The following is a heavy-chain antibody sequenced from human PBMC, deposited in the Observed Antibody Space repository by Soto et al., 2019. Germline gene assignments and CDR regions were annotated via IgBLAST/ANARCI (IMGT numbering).Heavy chain of an antibody. CDR3: VKVSYSSLTILGSAFDV. J-gene: IGHJ3*01. V-gene: IGHV3-9*01. Sequence: QLVESGGGLVQPGRSLRLSCAASGFTFDDYAMHWVRQAPGKGLEWVSGISWSGDNMAYADSVKGRFITSRDNVKNSLYLQMNSLRVEDTALYHCVKVSYSSLTILGSAFDVWGQGTMVTVS. CDR2: ISWSGDNM. CDR1: GFTFDDYA. D-gene: IGHD4-4*01.